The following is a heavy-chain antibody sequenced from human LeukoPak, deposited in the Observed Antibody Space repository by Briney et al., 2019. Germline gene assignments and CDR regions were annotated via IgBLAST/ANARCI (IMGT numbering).Heavy chain of an antibody. V-gene: IGHV5-51*01. J-gene: IGHJ4*02. D-gene: IGHD6-13*01. CDR2: IHPRDSDT. CDR3: ARGIEAAAVTEFDY. Sequence: GESLKISCKGSGYIFTTSWIGWVRQMPGKGLEWMGIIHPRDSDTRYRPPFQGQVTISADKSISTAYLQWSSLKASDTAMYYCARGIEAAAVTEFDYWGQGTLVTVSS. CDR1: GYIFTTSW.